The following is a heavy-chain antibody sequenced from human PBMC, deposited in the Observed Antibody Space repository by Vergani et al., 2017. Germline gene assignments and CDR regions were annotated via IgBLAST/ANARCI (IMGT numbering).Heavy chain of an antibody. CDR2: IDWDDDK. D-gene: IGHD3-10*01. CDR3: ARTAYVSADVNYFDY. V-gene: IGHV2-70*01. J-gene: IGHJ4*02. CDR1: GFSLSTSGMC. Sequence: QVTLRESGPALVKPTQTLTLTCTFSGFSLSTSGMCVSWIRQPPGKALEWLALIDWDDDKYYSTSLKTRLTISKDTSKNQVVLTMTNMDPVDTATYYCARTAYVSADVNYFDYWGQGTLVTVSS.